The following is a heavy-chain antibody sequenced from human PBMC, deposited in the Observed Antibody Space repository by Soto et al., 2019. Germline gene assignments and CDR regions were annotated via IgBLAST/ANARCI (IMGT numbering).Heavy chain of an antibody. Sequence: EVQLLESGGGLVQPGGSLRLSCAASGFTFSSYAMSWVRQAPGKGLEWVSAISGSGGSTYYADSVKGRLTISRDNYKNRLYLTMVSLRARETAGYYFAKDLFWSYYYTDYWGQGTLVTVSS. CDR1: GFTFSSYA. V-gene: IGHV3-23*01. CDR3: AKDLFWSYYYTDY. D-gene: IGHD3-3*01. CDR2: ISGSGGST. J-gene: IGHJ4*02.